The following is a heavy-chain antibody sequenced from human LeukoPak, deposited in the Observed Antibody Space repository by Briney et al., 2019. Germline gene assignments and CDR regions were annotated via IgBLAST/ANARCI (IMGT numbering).Heavy chain of an antibody. V-gene: IGHV4-61*01. CDR3: ARAFYDILTHDYYYGMDV. J-gene: IGHJ6*02. CDR1: AGSVSNGNYY. Sequence: SETLSLTCTVSAGSVSNGNYYWSWLRQPPGTALEWIGYIYYTGTTYYIPSLEGRVTISVDTSKNQFSVKLNSVTAADTAVYYCARAFYDILTHDYYYGMDVWGQGTTVTVSS. CDR2: IYYTGTT. D-gene: IGHD3-9*01.